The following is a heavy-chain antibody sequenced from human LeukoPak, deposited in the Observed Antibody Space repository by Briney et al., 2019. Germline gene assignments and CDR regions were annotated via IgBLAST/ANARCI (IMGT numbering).Heavy chain of an antibody. CDR3: GRLFYDFWSGHYYYMDV. CDR1: GGSIRSTSYY. V-gene: IGHV4-39*01. CDR2: IYYSGST. Sequence: SETLSLTCTVSGGSIRSTSYYWGWIRQPPGKDLEWIGSIYYSGSTYYNPSLKSRVTISVDTSKNQFSLKLSSVTAADTAVYYCGRLFYDFWSGHYYYMDVWGKGTTVTVSS. D-gene: IGHD3-3*01. J-gene: IGHJ6*03.